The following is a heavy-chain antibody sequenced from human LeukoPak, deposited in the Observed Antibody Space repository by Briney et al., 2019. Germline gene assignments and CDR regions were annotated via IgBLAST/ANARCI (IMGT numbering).Heavy chain of an antibody. V-gene: IGHV3-33*01. CDR1: GFTFSNSG. J-gene: IGHJ3*02. Sequence: GGSLGLSCAASGFTFSNSGMHWVRQAPGKGLEWVAVIWYDGSNEKYADSVKGRFTISRDNSKNTLFLQMNSLRAEDTAVYYCARDRTRGNDAFDMWGQGTKVTVSS. CDR3: ARDRTRGNDAFDM. D-gene: IGHD1-7*01. CDR2: IWYDGSNE.